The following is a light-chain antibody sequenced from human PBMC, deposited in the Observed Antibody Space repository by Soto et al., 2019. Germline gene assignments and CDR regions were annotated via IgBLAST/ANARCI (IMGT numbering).Light chain of an antibody. CDR2: GAS. J-gene: IGKJ1*01. Sequence: DIRMTQSPSSLSASLGDRATLTCRASQSFSNNLNWYQQKAGKAPRLLIYGASSRASGVPARFSGSGSGTDLTLTISSLQPEDFATYYCQQTYSSPQTFGQGTKVDIK. CDR1: QSFSNN. CDR3: QQTYSSPQT. V-gene: IGKV1-39*01.